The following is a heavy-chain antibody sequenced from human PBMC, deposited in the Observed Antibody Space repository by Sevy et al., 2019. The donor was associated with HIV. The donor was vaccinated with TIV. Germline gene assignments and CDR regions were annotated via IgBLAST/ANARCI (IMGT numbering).Heavy chain of an antibody. J-gene: IGHJ1*01. D-gene: IGHD3-22*01. CDR2: IYWNDDQ. Sequence: SGPTLVNPTQTLTLTCTFSGFSLSTSGVGVGWIRQPPGKALEWLALIYWNDDQRYSPSLKSRLTTTKDTSKNQMVLTMTNMDPVDTATYYCAHRGGVHFYDSSGYYSRAEYFEHWGQGTLVTVSS. CDR3: AHRGGVHFYDSSGYYSRAEYFEH. V-gene: IGHV2-5*01. CDR1: GFSLSTSGVG.